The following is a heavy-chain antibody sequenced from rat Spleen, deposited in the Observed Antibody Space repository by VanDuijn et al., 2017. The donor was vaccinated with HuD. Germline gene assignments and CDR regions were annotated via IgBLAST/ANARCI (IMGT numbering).Heavy chain of an antibody. J-gene: IGHJ3*01. V-gene: IGHV5-34*01. Sequence: EVQLVESGGGLVQPGRSLKLSCVASGFTFSDCGMNWIRQAPGKGLEWVAYISSSSTTIYYADTVKGRFTISRDNAKNTLYLQLSSLRSEDTALYYCAWGFAYWGQGTLVTVSS. D-gene: IGHD5-1*01. CDR1: GFTFSDCG. CDR2: ISSSSTTI. CDR3: AWGFAY.